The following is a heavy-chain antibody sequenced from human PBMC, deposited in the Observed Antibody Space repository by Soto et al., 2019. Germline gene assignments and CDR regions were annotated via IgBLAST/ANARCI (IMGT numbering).Heavy chain of an antibody. J-gene: IGHJ4*02. V-gene: IGHV4-4*07. D-gene: IGHD3-10*01. CDR2: IHSSGNL. CDR3: ARDVGKNY. CDR1: GASVSSYY. Sequence: QVRLHESGPGLVKPSETLSLTCTVSGASVSSYYWSWFRQPVGKGLEWIGRIHSSGNLNYNPSLKSRVTMSLDTSKNQCSLRLTSVTAADTALYLCARDVGKNYWGQGIRVAFSS.